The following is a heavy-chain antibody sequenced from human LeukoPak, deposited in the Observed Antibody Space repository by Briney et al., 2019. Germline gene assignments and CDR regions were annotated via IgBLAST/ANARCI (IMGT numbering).Heavy chain of an antibody. CDR1: GGSISSYY. D-gene: IGHD3-10*01. CDR2: IYYSGST. J-gene: IGHJ3*02. V-gene: IGHV4-59*01. CDR3: ARDSRRIITMVRGAQMLGNAFDI. Sequence: SETLSLTCTVSGGSISSYYWSWIRQPPGKGLEWIGYIYYSGSTNYNPSLKSRVTISVDTSKNQFSLKLSSVTAADTAVYYCARDSRRIITMVRGAQMLGNAFDIWGQGTMVTVSS.